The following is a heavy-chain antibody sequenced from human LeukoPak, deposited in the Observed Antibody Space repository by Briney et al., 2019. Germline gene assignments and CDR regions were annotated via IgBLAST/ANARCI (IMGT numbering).Heavy chain of an antibody. V-gene: IGHV3-7*01. CDR2: IKKDGSEE. Sequence: GGSLRLSCAASGFTINTYWMNWLRQAPGKGLEWVAIIKKDGSEEKYVDSVKGRFTISRDNAKNSLYLQMNSMRAEDTAVYYCAAGSGWLFDYWGQGTLVAVSS. D-gene: IGHD6-19*01. J-gene: IGHJ4*02. CDR3: AAGSGWLFDY. CDR1: GFTINTYW.